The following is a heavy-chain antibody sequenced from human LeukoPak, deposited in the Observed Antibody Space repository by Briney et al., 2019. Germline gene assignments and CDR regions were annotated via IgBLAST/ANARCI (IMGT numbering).Heavy chain of an antibody. D-gene: IGHD5-24*01. Sequence: GGSLRLSCAASGFTFIGSAMHWVRQASGKGLEWVGRIRSKAHSYATAYAASVKGRFTISRDDSKNTAYLQMNSLKTEDTAVYYCTRPRPGGDGYNFDYWGQGTLVTVSS. CDR2: IRSKAHSYAT. CDR3: TRPRPGGDGYNFDY. J-gene: IGHJ4*02. CDR1: GFTFIGSA. V-gene: IGHV3-73*01.